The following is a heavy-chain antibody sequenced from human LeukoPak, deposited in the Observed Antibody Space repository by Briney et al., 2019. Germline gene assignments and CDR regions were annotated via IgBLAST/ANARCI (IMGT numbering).Heavy chain of an antibody. J-gene: IGHJ4*02. D-gene: IGHD3-10*01. V-gene: IGHV3-30*03. CDR3: ARDLSPVVRASPMGY. Sequence: AGGSLRLSCAASGFTFTSYGTHWVRQAPGKGLEWVALITYDGYYKYYSDSVKGRFTISSDTSKNTMYLQMNSLRAEDTAVYYCARDLSPVVRASPMGYWGQGTLVTVSS. CDR2: ITYDGYYK. CDR1: GFTFTSYG.